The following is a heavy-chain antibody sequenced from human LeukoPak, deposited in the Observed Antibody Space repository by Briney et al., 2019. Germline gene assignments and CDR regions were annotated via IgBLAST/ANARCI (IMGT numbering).Heavy chain of an antibody. D-gene: IGHD5-18*01. CDR2: ISAYNGNT. V-gene: IGHV1-18*01. J-gene: IGHJ6*03. CDR3: AREKDTAMVTYYYYYYMDA. CDR1: GYTFTTYG. Sequence: ASVKVSCKASGYTFTTYGISWVRQAPGQGLEWMGWISAYNGNTNYAQKLQGRVTMTTDTSTSTAYMELRSLRSDDTAVYYCAREKDTAMVTYYYYYYMDAWGKGTTVTVSS.